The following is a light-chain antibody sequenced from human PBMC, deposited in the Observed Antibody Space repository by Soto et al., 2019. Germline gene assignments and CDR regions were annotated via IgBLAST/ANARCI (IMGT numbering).Light chain of an antibody. CDR1: QVIKND. Sequence: AIQMTQSPSSLSASVGERVTITCRASQVIKNDLSWYQQRPGRDPKLLIYVASNLQSGVPSRFSGSGSGTEFTLTISSLQPDDFATYYCQQYSTYTPRTFGQGTKGDIK. CDR3: QQYSTYTPRT. CDR2: VAS. V-gene: IGKV1-6*01. J-gene: IGKJ1*01.